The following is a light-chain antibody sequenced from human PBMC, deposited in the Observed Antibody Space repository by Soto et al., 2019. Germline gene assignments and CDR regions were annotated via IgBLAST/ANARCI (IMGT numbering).Light chain of an antibody. Sequence: VLTQPPSASGTPGQRVTISCSGISANIGTNTVHWYQQLSRTAPKLLIYKDTQRPSGVPDRVSGSKSGTSASLAISGLQSEAEDEHYCAAWDDSLNVLVFGEGNKVT. J-gene: IGLJ2*01. CDR1: SANIGTNT. CDR3: AAWDDSLNVLV. V-gene: IGLV1-44*01. CDR2: KDT.